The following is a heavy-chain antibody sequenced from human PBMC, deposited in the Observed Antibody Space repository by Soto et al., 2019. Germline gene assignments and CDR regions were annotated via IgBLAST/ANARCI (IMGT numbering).Heavy chain of an antibody. CDR3: ARDYYKYYDSSGYYRSPAY. CDR2: ISYDGSDK. D-gene: IGHD3-22*01. Sequence: PGGSLRLSCAASGFTFSSYAMHWVRQAPGKGLEWVALISYDGSDKDYADSVKGRFTISRDNSRNTLFLQMNSLRAEDTAVYYCARDYYKYYDSSGYYRSPAYSGQATLVTVSS. J-gene: IGHJ4*02. CDR1: GFTFSSYA. V-gene: IGHV3-30-3*01.